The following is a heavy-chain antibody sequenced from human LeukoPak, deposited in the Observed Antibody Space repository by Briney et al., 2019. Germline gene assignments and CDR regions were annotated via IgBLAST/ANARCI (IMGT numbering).Heavy chain of an antibody. J-gene: IGHJ4*02. CDR3: AKQLGYCSDGSCYFPY. Sequence: GGSLRLSCAASGFTFSSSAMSWVRQAPGKGLEWVSAISNNGGYTYYADSVQGRFTISRDNSKSTLFLQMNSLRAEDTAVYYCAKQLGYCSDGSCYFPYWGQGTLVTVSS. V-gene: IGHV3-23*01. CDR1: GFTFSSSA. CDR2: ISNNGGYT. D-gene: IGHD2-15*01.